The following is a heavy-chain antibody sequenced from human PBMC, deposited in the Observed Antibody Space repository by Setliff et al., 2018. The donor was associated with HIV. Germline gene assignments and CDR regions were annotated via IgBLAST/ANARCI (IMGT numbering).Heavy chain of an antibody. D-gene: IGHD3-10*01. Sequence: SETLSLTCTVSGGSISSGSYYWSWIRQPAGKGLEWIGRIYTSGSTNYNPSLKSRVTISVDTSKNQFSLKLSSVTAADTAVYYCARENYGSGSLGVFDPWGQGTLVTV. J-gene: IGHJ5*02. CDR2: IYTSGST. V-gene: IGHV4-61*02. CDR3: ARENYGSGSLGVFDP. CDR1: GGSISSGSYY.